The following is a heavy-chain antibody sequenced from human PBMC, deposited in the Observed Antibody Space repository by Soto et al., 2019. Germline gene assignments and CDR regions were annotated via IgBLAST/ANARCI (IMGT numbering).Heavy chain of an antibody. J-gene: IGHJ6*02. CDR2: IRGSGGNT. V-gene: IGHV3-23*01. CDR1: GFTFSGYA. D-gene: IGHD2-2*01. Sequence: PGGSLRLSCAASGFTFSGYAMNWVRQAQGKGLGWVSAIRGSGGNTYHADSVKGRFTLSRDNSKSTLYLQMSSLRADDTAVYYCTKGGVRRDAYISPYHGKEVWGLGTTVTASS. CDR3: TKGGVRRDAYISPYHGKEV.